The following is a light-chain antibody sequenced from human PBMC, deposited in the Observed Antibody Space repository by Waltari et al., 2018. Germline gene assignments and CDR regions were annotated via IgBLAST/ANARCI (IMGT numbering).Light chain of an antibody. V-gene: IGKV4-1*01. CDR1: QSVLYTSNNKNN. CDR2: WAS. J-gene: IGKJ5*01. CDR3: QQFHSTPIT. Sequence: DIVMTQSPDSLAVSLGERATINCKSSQSVLYTSNNKNNLAWFQQKPGQPPKLLIYWASTLESGVPDRFSVSGSGTDFSLTISSLQAEDVAVYFCQQFHSTPITFGQGTRLEI.